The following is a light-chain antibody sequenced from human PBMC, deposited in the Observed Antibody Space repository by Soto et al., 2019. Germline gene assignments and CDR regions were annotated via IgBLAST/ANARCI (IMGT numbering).Light chain of an antibody. CDR2: GAS. V-gene: IGKV3-15*01. Sequence: EIVMTQSPATLSVSPRERATLSCRASQSVSSNLAWYQQKPGQAPRLLIYGASTRATGIPARCTGSGSGTKFTLTISSLQSEDFAMYYCEQDNNWPPYTFGQGTNLEIK. CDR1: QSVSSN. CDR3: EQDNNWPPYT. J-gene: IGKJ2*01.